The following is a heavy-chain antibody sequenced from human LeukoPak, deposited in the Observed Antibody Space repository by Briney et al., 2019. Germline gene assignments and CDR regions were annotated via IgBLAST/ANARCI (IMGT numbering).Heavy chain of an antibody. V-gene: IGHV4-59*01. CDR2: IYHTGNA. J-gene: IGHJ4*02. Sequence: SETLSLTCTVSGGSLSTAYWSWIRQPPGKGLEWIAYIYHTGNAKYNPSLKSRVTMSVDTSKNQFSLRLSSVTTADTAVYYCARDGYSYTDVWGQGILVTVSS. CDR3: ARDGYSYTDV. D-gene: IGHD5-18*01. CDR1: GGSLSTAY.